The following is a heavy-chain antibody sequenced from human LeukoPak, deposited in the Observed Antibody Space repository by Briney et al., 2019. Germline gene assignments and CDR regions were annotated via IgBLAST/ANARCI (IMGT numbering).Heavy chain of an antibody. J-gene: IGHJ4*02. V-gene: IGHV3-30*02. CDR2: ITCDGSNE. D-gene: IGHD5-24*01. CDR1: GFTFSNYG. CDR3: AKEDRGPSEMTTTKGLDY. Sequence: GGSLRLSCAASGFTFSNYGIHWVRLAPGKGPEWVAFITCDGSNEYYAGSVKGRFTISRDNSKNTLSLQMNSLRGEDTAVYYCAKEDRGPSEMTTTKGLDYWGQGTLVTVSS.